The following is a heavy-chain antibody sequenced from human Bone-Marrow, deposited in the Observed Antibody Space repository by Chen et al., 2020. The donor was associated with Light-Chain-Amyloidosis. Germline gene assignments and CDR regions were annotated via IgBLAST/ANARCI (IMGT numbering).Heavy chain of an antibody. CDR2: ISGDSSNT. D-gene: IGHD4-4*01. V-gene: IGHV3-23*01. CDR3: ASLHDYNTYHLPFDY. J-gene: IGHJ4*02. Sequence: EVQLLESGGGLIQPGGSLRLSCAASGFSFSNFAMTWVRQAPGKGLEWVSAISGDSSNTYYADSVKGRFTISRDNSKSTLYVQMNSLRAEDTAVYYCASLHDYNTYHLPFDYWGQGTLVTVSS. CDR1: GFSFSNFA.